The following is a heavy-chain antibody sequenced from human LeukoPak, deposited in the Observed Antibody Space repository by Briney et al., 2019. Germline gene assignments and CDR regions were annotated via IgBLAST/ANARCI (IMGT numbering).Heavy chain of an antibody. CDR2: TYYRSKWYN. CDR3: ARETWDGDYDLEPTFDY. V-gene: IGHV6-1*01. CDR1: GDSVSSISAA. J-gene: IGHJ4*02. D-gene: IGHD4-17*01. Sequence: SQTLSLTCAISGDSVSSISAAWNWIRQSPSRGLEWLGRTYYRSKWYNDYAVSVKSRITINPDTSKNQFSLQLNSVTPEDTAVYYCARETWDGDYDLEPTFDYWGQGTLVTVSS.